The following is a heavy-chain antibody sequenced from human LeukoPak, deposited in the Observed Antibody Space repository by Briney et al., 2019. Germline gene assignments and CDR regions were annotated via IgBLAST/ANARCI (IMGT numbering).Heavy chain of an antibody. D-gene: IGHD6-13*01. J-gene: IGHJ4*02. CDR1: GFTFSPYW. CDR3: ARKNGAAAGPFDY. Sequence: GGSLRLSCAASGFTFSPYWMHWVRQAPGKGLVWVSHINGDASTTIYADSVKGRFTISRDNAKNSLYLQMNSLRAEDTAVYYCARKNGAAAGPFDYWGQGTLVTVSS. CDR2: INGDASTT. V-gene: IGHV3-74*01.